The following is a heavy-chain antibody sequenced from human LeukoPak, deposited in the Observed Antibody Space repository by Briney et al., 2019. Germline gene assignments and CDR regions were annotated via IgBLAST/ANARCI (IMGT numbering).Heavy chain of an antibody. CDR1: GYTFTGYY. CDR2: INPNSGGT. J-gene: IGHJ4*02. V-gene: IGHV1-2*02. D-gene: IGHD1-26*01. Sequence: GASVKVSCKASGYTFTGYYMRWVRQAPGQGFEWMGWINPNSGGTNYAQKFQGRVTMTRDTSISTAYMELSRLRSDDTAVYYCARARYSGSYYVDYWGQGTLVTVSS. CDR3: ARARYSGSYYVDY.